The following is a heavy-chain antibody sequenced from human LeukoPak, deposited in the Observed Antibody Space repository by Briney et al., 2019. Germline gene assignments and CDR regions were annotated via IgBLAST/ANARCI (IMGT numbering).Heavy chain of an antibody. J-gene: IGHJ3*02. CDR2: ISSSSSTI. D-gene: IGHD3-22*01. CDR1: GFTFSSYG. V-gene: IGHV3-48*01. Sequence: LGGSLRLSCAASGFTFSSYGMHWVRQAPGKGLEWVSYISSSSSTIYYADSVKGRFTISRDNAKNSLYLQMNSLRAEDTAVYYCARTYDSSGYAFDIWGQGTMVTVSS. CDR3: ARTYDSSGYAFDI.